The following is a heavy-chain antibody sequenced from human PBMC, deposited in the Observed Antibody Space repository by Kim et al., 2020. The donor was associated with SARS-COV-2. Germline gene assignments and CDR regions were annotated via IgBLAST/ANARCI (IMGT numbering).Heavy chain of an antibody. V-gene: IGHV3-49*03. CDR3: TREDLHCSSTSCYAYNWFDP. D-gene: IGHD2-2*01. CDR1: GFTFGDYA. CDR2: IRSKAYGGTT. J-gene: IGHJ5*02. Sequence: GGSLRLSCTASGFTFGDYAMSWFRQAPGKGLEWVGFIRSKAYGGTTEYAASVKGRFTISRDDSKSIAYLQMNSLKTEDTAVYYCTREDLHCSSTSCYAYNWFDPWGQGTLVTVSS.